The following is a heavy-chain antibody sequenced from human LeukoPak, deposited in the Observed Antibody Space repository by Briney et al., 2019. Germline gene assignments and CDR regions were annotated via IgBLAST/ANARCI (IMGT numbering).Heavy chain of an antibody. V-gene: IGHV3-30-3*01. CDR3: ARVYNDSWFGELYFDY. J-gene: IGHJ4*02. CDR1: GFTFSSYA. Sequence: PGRSLRLSCAASGFTFSSYAMHWVRQAPGKGLEWVAVISYDGSNKYYADSVKGRFTISRDNSKNTLYLQMNSLRAEDTAVYYCARVYNDSWFGELYFDYWGQGTLVTVSS. D-gene: IGHD3-10*01. CDR2: ISYDGSNK.